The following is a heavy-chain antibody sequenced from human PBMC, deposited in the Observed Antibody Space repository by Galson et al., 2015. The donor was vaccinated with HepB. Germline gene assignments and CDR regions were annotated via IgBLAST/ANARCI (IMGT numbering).Heavy chain of an antibody. D-gene: IGHD2-21*01. CDR1: GGSMNHYY. CDR2: IYYSGST. J-gene: IGHJ6*02. V-gene: IGHV4-59*01. Sequence: ETLSLTCTVSGGSMNHYYWIWIRQPPGKGLEWIGYIYYSGSTNYNPSLKSRVTISADTSKNQFSLKLSSVTAADTAVYYCARAHPYQLLYFYGMDVWGQGTTVTVSS. CDR3: ARAHPYQLLYFYGMDV.